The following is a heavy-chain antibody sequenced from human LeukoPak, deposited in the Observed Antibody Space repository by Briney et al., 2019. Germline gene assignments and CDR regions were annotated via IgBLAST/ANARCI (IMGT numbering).Heavy chain of an antibody. CDR3: ARPVLGTAVGTDY. V-gene: IGHV1-2*02. J-gene: IGHJ4*02. CDR1: GYTFTDYA. Sequence: ASVKVSCKASGYTFTDYAVHWVRQAPGQRLEWMGWINPNSGGTNYAQNFQGRVTMTRDTSISTAYMELSSLRSDDTAVYYCARPVLGTAVGTDYWGQGALVTVSS. D-gene: IGHD6-19*01. CDR2: INPNSGGT.